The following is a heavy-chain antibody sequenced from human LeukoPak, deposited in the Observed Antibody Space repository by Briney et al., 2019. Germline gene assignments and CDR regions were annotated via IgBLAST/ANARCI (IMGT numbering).Heavy chain of an antibody. CDR1: GGTFSSYA. J-gene: IGHJ4*02. CDR3: ARGPELERFGY. D-gene: IGHD1-1*01. V-gene: IGHV1-69*05. Sequence: SVKVSCKASGGTFSSYAISWVRQAPGQGLEWMGGIIPIFGTANYAQKFQGRVRITTDESTSTAYMELSSLRSEDTAVYYCARGPELERFGYWGQGTLVPVSS. CDR2: IIPIFGTA.